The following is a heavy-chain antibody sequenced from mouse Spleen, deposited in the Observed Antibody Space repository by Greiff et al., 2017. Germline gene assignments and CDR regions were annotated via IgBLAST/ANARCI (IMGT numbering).Heavy chain of an antibody. J-gene: IGHJ4*01. CDR1: GFNIKDTY. V-gene: IGHV14-3*02. Sequence: VQLKQSGAELVKPGASVKLSCTASGFNIKDTYMHWVKQRPEQGLEWIGRIDPANGNTKYDPKFQGKATITADTSSNTAYLQLSSLTSEDTAVYYCAREKVYYGSSPRMDYWGQGTSVTVSS. CDR3: AREKVYYGSSPRMDY. CDR2: IDPANGNT. D-gene: IGHD1-1*01.